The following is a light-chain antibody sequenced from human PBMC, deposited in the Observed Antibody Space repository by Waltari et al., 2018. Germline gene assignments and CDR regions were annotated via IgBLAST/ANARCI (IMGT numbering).Light chain of an antibody. J-gene: IGLJ3*02. CDR2: HVS. CDR1: SSDVGGYNY. V-gene: IGLV2-14*01. Sequence: QSALTQPASVSGSPGQSITISCTGSSSDVGGYNYVSWYQQHPGKAPKLMTYHVSERHSGVSNRLAGSKYGNTASLTISGLQAEDEADYYCISYTTSNTWVFGGGTKLTVL. CDR3: ISYTTSNTWV.